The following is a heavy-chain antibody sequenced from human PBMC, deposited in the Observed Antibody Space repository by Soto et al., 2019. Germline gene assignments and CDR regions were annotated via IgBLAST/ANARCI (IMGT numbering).Heavy chain of an antibody. CDR1: GFTFDDYA. Sequence: GGSLRLSCAASGFTFDDYAMHWVRQAPGKGLEWVSGISWNSGSIGYADSVKGRFTISRDNAKNSLYLQMNSLRAEDTALYYCAKVRDYYGSGSFAEAFDIWGQGTMVTVSS. CDR2: ISWNSGSI. D-gene: IGHD3-10*01. V-gene: IGHV3-9*01. J-gene: IGHJ3*02. CDR3: AKVRDYYGSGSFAEAFDI.